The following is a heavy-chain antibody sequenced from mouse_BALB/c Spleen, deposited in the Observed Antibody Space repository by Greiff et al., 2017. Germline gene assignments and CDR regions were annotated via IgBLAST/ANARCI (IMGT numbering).Heavy chain of an antibody. CDR1: GFSLTSYG. V-gene: IGHV2-9*02. D-gene: IGHD1-3*01. CDR2: IWAGGST. CDR3: ARNNPDAYAMDY. J-gene: IGHJ4*01. Sequence: QVQLKESGPGLVAPSQSLSITCTVSGFSLTSYGVHWVRQPPGKGLEWLGVIWAGGSTNYNSALMSRLSISKDNSKSQVFLKMNSLQANDTAIYYCARNNPDAYAMDYWGQGTSVTVSS.